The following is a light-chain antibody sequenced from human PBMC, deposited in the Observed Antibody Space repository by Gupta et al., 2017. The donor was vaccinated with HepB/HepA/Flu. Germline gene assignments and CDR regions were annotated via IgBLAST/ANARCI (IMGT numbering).Light chain of an antibody. Sequence: DIVMTQSPDSLAVSLGERATINCKSSQSVLFSSNSTNYLAWYQQKPGQPPKLLIYWASTRRFGVANRFSGSGSETEFTLTISSLQAEDVAVYYCQHEHLAPCTFGHGTKVDIK. CDR1: QSVLFSSNSTNY. CDR3: QHEHLAPCT. V-gene: IGKV4-1*01. J-gene: IGKJ3*01. CDR2: WAS.